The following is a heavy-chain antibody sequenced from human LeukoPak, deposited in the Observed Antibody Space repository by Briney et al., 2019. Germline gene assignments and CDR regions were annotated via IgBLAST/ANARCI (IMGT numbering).Heavy chain of an antibody. Sequence: SETLSLTCAVYGGSFSGYYWSWIRQPPGKGLEWIGEINHSGSTNYNPSLRSRVTISVDTSKNQFSLKLSSVTAADTAVYYCARGRYCSGGSRSTLKLYYFDYWGQGTLVTVSS. CDR2: INHSGST. CDR3: ARGRYCSGGSRSTLKLYYFDY. J-gene: IGHJ4*02. D-gene: IGHD2-15*01. V-gene: IGHV4-34*01. CDR1: GGSFSGYY.